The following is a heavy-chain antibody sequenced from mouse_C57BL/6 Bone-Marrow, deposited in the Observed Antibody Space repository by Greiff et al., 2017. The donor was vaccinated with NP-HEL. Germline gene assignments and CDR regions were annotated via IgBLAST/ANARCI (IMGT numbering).Heavy chain of an antibody. CDR2: ISDGGSYT. CDR3: ARANWYHYFDY. V-gene: IGHV5-4*01. Sequence: EVQRVESGGGLVKPGGSLKLSCAASGFTFSSYAMSWVRQTPEQRLEWVATISDGGSYTYYPDNVKGRFTISSYNAKNNQNLQMMQLKAEETAKYYCARANWYHYFDYWGRGTTLAVSA. CDR1: GFTFSSYA. J-gene: IGHJ2*01. D-gene: IGHD4-1*01.